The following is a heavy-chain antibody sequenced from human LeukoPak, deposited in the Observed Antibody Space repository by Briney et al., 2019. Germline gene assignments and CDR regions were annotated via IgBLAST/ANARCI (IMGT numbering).Heavy chain of an antibody. CDR2: IYTSGST. V-gene: IGHV4-4*08. Sequence: SETLSLTCTVSGGSISTYYWSWIRQPPGKGLEWIGRIYTSGSTNYNPSLKSRVTISVDTSKNQFSLKLSSVTAADTAVYYCARSPWDSSGYPNWFDPWGQGTLVTVSS. D-gene: IGHD3-22*01. CDR3: ARSPWDSSGYPNWFDP. CDR1: GGSISTYY. J-gene: IGHJ5*02.